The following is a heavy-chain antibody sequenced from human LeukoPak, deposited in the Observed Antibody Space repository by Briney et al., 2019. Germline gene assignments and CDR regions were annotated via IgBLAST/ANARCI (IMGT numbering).Heavy chain of an antibody. D-gene: IGHD5-18*01. CDR1: GGSIASSDY. J-gene: IGHJ5*02. V-gene: IGHV4-39*01. CDR2: IYYSGHS. CDR3: ARHGGYNYCYPRFDP. Sequence: LRTLSLTCTVAGGSIASSDYWVWIRQPPGKGLEWIGGIYYSGHSYYNQSLKSRVTISVDTSKNQFSLNLSSVTDSDTAVYYCARHGGYNYCYPRFDPWGQGTMVTDSS.